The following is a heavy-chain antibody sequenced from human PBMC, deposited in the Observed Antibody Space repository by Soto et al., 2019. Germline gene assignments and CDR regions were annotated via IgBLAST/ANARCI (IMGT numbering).Heavy chain of an antibody. CDR3: TSRRDWTAVDPLDY. CDR1: GFTFSDSA. Sequence: GGSLRLSCAASGFTFSDSAMHWVRQASGKGLEWVGRIRNKGNNYATAYTASVKGRFTISRDDSKNTVYLQMNSLKIDDTAVYYCTSRRDWTAVDPLDYWGLGTLATVSS. CDR2: IRNKGNNYAT. J-gene: IGHJ4*02. D-gene: IGHD5-18*01. V-gene: IGHV3-73*01.